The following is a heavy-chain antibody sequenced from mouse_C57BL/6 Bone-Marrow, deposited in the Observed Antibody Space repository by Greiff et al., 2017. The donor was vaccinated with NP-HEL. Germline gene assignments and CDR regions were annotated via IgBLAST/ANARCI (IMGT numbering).Heavy chain of an antibody. V-gene: IGHV7-1*01. CDR3: ARDAYYYGSRIFAY. CDR2: SRNKANDYTT. J-gene: IGHJ3*01. CDR1: GFTFSDFY. D-gene: IGHD1-1*01. Sequence: EVKLVESGGGLVQSGRSLRLSCATSGFTFSDFYMEWVRQAPGKGLEWIAASRNKANDYTTEYSASVKGRFIVSRDTSQSILYLQMNALRAEDTAIYYCARDAYYYGSRIFAYWGQGTLVTVSA.